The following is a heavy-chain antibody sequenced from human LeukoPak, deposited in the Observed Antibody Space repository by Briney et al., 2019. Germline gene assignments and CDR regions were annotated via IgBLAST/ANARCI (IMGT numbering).Heavy chain of an antibody. CDR2: IYTSGST. J-gene: IGHJ3*02. V-gene: IGHV4-4*07. Sequence: SETLSLTCTVSGVSICSYYWSWIRQPAGKGLEWIGRIYTSGSTYHNPSLKSRVTMSVDTSKNQFSLKRSSVTAADTDVYYCARVTIFSYAFDIWGQGTMVTVSS. CDR1: GVSICSYY. D-gene: IGHD3-9*01. CDR3: ARVTIFSYAFDI.